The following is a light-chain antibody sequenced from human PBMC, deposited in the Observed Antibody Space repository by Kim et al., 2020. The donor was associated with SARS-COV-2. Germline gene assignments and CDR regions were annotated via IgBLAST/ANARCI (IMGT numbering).Light chain of an antibody. CDR1: QSVSSNY. Sequence: EIVLTQSPGTLSLSPGERATLSCRASQSVSSNYLAWYQQKPGQAPRLLIYGTSSRATGIPDRFSGSGSGTDFTLTISRLEPEDFAVYYCQQYGNSPPTWTFGQGTKVDIK. CDR2: GTS. V-gene: IGKV3-20*01. CDR3: QQYGNSPPTWT. J-gene: IGKJ1*01.